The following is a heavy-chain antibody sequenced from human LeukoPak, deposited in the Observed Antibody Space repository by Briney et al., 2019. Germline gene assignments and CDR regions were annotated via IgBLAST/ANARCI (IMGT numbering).Heavy chain of an antibody. CDR3: ARVARYYFDY. Sequence: GGSLRLSCAASGFTFISYWMSWFRQAPGKGLEWVANIKQDGSEKYYVDSVKGRFTISRDNAKNSLYLQMNSLRAEDTAVYYCARVARYYFDYWGQGTLVTVSS. J-gene: IGHJ4*02. CDR1: GFTFISYW. CDR2: IKQDGSEK. V-gene: IGHV3-7*01.